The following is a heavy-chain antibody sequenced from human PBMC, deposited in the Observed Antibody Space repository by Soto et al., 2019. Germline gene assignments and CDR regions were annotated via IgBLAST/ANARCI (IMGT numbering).Heavy chain of an antibody. Sequence: GGTLRLSCVASHFTFSGYEMNWVRQAPGKGLEWVSYNSSSGTTIYYSDSVKGRFTISRDNAKKSLFLQMNSLRAADTALYYCVRIGGAEAGPGYYWGRGTLVGVSS. V-gene: IGHV3-48*03. CDR1: HFTFSGYE. CDR3: VRIGGAEAGPGYY. CDR2: NSSSGTTI. D-gene: IGHD6-13*01. J-gene: IGHJ4*01.